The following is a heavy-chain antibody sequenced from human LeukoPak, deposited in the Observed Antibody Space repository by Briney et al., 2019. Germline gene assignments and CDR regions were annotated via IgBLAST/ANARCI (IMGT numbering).Heavy chain of an antibody. D-gene: IGHD1-26*01. CDR2: IKQDGSEK. V-gene: IGHV3-7*01. Sequence: IKQDGSEKSYVDSVKGRFTISRENAKKSLYLQMNSLRAEDTAVYYCASLYSGSYLTGIDYWGQGTLVTVSS. CDR3: ASLYSGSYLTGIDY. J-gene: IGHJ4*02.